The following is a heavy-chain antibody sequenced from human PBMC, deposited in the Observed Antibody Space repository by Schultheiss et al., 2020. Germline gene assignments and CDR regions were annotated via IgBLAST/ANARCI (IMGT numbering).Heavy chain of an antibody. V-gene: IGHV3-21*04. J-gene: IGHJ6*02. CDR3: ARDEVGVREGLGV. D-gene: IGHD2-15*01. Sequence: GGSLRLSCAASGFTFSSYGMHWVRQAPGKGLEWVSSISSSSSYIYYADSVKGRFTISRDNAKNSLYLQMNSLRAEDTAVYYCARDEVGVREGLGVWGQGTTVTVSS. CDR2: ISSSSSYI. CDR1: GFTFSSYG.